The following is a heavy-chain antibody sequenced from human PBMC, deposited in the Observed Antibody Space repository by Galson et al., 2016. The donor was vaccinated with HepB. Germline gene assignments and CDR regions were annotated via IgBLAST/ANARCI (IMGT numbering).Heavy chain of an antibody. V-gene: IGHV4-30-2*01. CDR2: IYHSGSF. CDR1: GGSISSGGYC. J-gene: IGHJ4*02. D-gene: IGHD3-10*01. CDR3: ARGITRTRTYFDY. Sequence: LTCVVSGGSISSGGYCWTWIRQAPGKGLEWIGYIYHSGSFSYNPSLKSRVTMSVDKSKNQFSLILNSVTAADAAVYYCARGITRTRTYFDYWGQGTLVAVSS.